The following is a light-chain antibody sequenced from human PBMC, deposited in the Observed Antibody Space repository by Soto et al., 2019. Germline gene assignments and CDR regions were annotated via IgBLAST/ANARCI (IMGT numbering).Light chain of an antibody. J-gene: IGKJ2*01. CDR1: QSLSSSY. Sequence: IVFPQSPCTLSLAPGERATLSCRASQSLSSSYLVWYQQKPGQAPRLLIYGASTRATGIPARFSGSGSGTEFTLTISSLQSEDFAVYYCQQYNNWPSYTFGQGTKVDI. CDR2: GAS. V-gene: IGKV3-15*01. CDR3: QQYNNWPSYT.